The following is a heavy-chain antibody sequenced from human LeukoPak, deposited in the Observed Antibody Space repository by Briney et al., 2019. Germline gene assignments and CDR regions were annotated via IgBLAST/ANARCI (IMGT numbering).Heavy chain of an antibody. D-gene: IGHD3-22*01. J-gene: IGHJ4*02. CDR2: IYYSGST. Sequence: SETLSLTCTVSGGSISSYYWSWIRQPPGKGLEWIGYIYYSGSTNYNPSLKSRVTISVDTSKNQFSLKPSSVTAADTAVYYCAGGGTTYYYDSSGYYYFDYWGQGTLVTVSS. CDR3: AGGGTTYYYDSSGYYYFDY. V-gene: IGHV4-59*01. CDR1: GGSISSYY.